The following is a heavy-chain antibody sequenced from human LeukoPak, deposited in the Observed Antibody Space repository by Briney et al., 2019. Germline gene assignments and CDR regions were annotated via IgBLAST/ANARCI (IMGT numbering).Heavy chain of an antibody. V-gene: IGHV4-34*01. D-gene: IGHD6-13*01. Sequence: SETLSLTCAVYGGSFSGYYWSWIRQPPGKGLEWIGEINHSGSTNYNPSLKSRVTISVDTSKNQFSLKLSSVTAADTAVYYCARGRYSSSFRGTGWFDPWGQGTPVTVSS. CDR1: GGSFSGYY. J-gene: IGHJ5*02. CDR2: INHSGST. CDR3: ARGRYSSSFRGTGWFDP.